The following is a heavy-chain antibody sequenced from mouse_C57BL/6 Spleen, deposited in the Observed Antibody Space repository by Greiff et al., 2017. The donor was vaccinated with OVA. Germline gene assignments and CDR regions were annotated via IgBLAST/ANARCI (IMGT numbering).Heavy chain of an antibody. CDR2: INYDGSST. CDR1: GFTFSDYY. CDR3: ARTVVDWYFDV. Sequence: EVKLVESEGGLVQPGSSMTLSCTASGFTFSDYYMAWVRQVPEKGLEWVANINYDGSSTYYLDSLKSRFIISRDNAKNILYLQMSSLKSEDTATYYCARTVVDWYFDVWGTGTTVTVSS. V-gene: IGHV5-16*01. D-gene: IGHD1-1*01. J-gene: IGHJ1*03.